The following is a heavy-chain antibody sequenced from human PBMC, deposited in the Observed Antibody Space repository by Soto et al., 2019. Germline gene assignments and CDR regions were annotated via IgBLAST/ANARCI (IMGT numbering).Heavy chain of an antibody. CDR3: ARGDIAAETFFYYYGMDL. Sequence: QLVESGGGLVQPGGSLRLSCAASGFTLNNYWMHWVRQAPGMGLVWVSRINGDATSTSYADSVKGRFTISRDNARNTLYLQTNSLRAEDTALYYCARGDIAAETFFYYYGMDLWGQGTTVTVS. CDR1: GFTLNNYW. D-gene: IGHD6-13*01. V-gene: IGHV3-74*01. CDR2: INGDATST. J-gene: IGHJ6*02.